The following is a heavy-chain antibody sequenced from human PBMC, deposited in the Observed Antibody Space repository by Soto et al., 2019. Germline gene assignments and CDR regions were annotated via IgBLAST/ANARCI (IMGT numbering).Heavy chain of an antibody. V-gene: IGHV5-51*01. CDR2: IYPGDSDT. Sequence: GESLKISCKGSGYTFTNYWIGWVRQMPGKGLEWMGIIYPGDSDTKYNPSFQGQVTISADKSITTTYLQWSSLKASDTTIYYCAASIFYYGMDVWGQGTTVTVSS. CDR1: GYTFTNYW. J-gene: IGHJ6*02. CDR3: AASIFYYGMDV.